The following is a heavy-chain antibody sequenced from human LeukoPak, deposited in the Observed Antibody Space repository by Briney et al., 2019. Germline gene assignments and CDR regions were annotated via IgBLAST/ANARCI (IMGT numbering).Heavy chain of an antibody. V-gene: IGHV1-18*01. J-gene: IGHJ3*02. CDR3: ARDIGIAAGPDAFDI. Sequence: ASVKVSCKASGYTFTSYGISWVRQAPGQGLEWMGWISAYNGNTNYAQMVQGRVTMTTDTSTSTAYMELRSLRSDDTAVYYCARDIGIAAGPDAFDIWGQGTMVTVSS. CDR1: GYTFTSYG. CDR2: ISAYNGNT. D-gene: IGHD6-25*01.